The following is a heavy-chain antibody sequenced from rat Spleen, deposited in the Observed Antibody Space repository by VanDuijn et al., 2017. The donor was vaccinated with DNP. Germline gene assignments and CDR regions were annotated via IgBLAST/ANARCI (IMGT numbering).Heavy chain of an antibody. D-gene: IGHD1-6*01. CDR1: GYTFTTYY. CDR2: INTGSGGT. V-gene: IGHV1-43*01. J-gene: IGHJ1*01. CDR3: ARGIITTLGYWSFDF. Sequence: QVQLRQSGAEPAKPGSSVKISCKASGYTFTTYYISWIKQTTGQGLDYIGYINTGSGGTNYNEKFRGKATLTVDTSSSTAFMQLSSLTPDDSAVYYCARGIITTLGYWSFDFWGPGTMVTVSS.